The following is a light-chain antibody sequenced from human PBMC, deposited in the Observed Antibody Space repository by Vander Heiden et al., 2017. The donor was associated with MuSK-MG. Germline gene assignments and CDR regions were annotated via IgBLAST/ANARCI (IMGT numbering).Light chain of an antibody. CDR3: SSRDSSGSHLV. V-gene: IGLV3-19*01. CDR2: GKN. CDR1: SLRGYY. Sequence: SSELTQDPAVSVALGQTVRITCQGDSLRGYYASWYQQNPGQAPVLVIYGKNNRPSGSPDRFSGSTSGITASLTITGAQAEDEADYYCSSRDSSGSHLVFGGGTKLTVL. J-gene: IGLJ3*02.